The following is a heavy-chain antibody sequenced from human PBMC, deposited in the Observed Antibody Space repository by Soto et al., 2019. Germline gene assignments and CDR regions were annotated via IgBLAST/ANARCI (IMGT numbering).Heavy chain of an antibody. V-gene: IGHV1-3*01. Sequence: QVQLVQSGAEVKKPGASVKVSCKASGYTFTSYAMHWVRQAPGQRLEWMGWINAGNGNTKYPQKFQGRVTITRDTSASTAYMELSSLRSEDTAVYYCARDGDSSSWYPFDYWGQGTLVTVSS. D-gene: IGHD6-13*01. J-gene: IGHJ4*02. CDR2: INAGNGNT. CDR1: GYTFTSYA. CDR3: ARDGDSSSWYPFDY.